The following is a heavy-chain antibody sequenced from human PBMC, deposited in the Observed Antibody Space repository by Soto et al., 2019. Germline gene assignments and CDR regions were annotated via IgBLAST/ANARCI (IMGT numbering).Heavy chain of an antibody. CDR2: NNHSGST. CDR3: ARTHRGYCSGGSCYSPRPRAFDI. V-gene: IGHV4-34*01. D-gene: IGHD2-15*01. Sequence: PSETLSLTCAVYGGSFSGYYWSWIRQPPGKGLEWIGENNHSGSTNYNPSLKSRVTISVDTSKNQFSLKLSSVTAADTAVYYCARTHRGYCSGGSCYSPRPRAFDIWGQGTMVT. J-gene: IGHJ3*02. CDR1: GGSFSGYY.